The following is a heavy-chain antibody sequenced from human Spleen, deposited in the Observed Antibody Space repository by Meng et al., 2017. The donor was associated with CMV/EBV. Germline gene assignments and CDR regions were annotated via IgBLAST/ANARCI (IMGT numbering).Heavy chain of an antibody. D-gene: IGHD2-2*01. J-gene: IGHJ4*02. Sequence: SSNGAAWNWIRQSPSRGLEWLGRTYYRSKWYNDYAVSVKSRITINPDTSKNQFSLQLNSVTPEDTAVYYCAKSPYCSSTSCSSYYFDYWGQGTLVTVSS. V-gene: IGHV6-1*01. CDR1: SSNGAA. CDR3: AKSPYCSSTSCSSYYFDY. CDR2: TYYRSKWYN.